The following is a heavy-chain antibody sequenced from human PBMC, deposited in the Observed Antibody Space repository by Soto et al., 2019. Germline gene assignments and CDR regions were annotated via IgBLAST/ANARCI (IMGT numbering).Heavy chain of an antibody. CDR3: ARDRGSGLDY. D-gene: IGHD6-19*01. CDR2: ISYDGSNK. V-gene: IGHV3-30-3*01. Sequence: QVQLVESGGGVVQPGRSLRLSCAASGFTFSSYAMHWVRQAPGKGLEWVSVISYDGSNKYYADSVKGRFTISRDNSKNTLYLQMNSLRAEDTAVYYCARDRGSGLDYWGQGTLVTVSS. CDR1: GFTFSSYA. J-gene: IGHJ4*02.